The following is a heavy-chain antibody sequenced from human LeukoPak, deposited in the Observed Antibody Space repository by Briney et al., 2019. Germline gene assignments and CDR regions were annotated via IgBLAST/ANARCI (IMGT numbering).Heavy chain of an antibody. CDR3: ARGRKDRGDYYFDY. CDR2: MNPNSGNT. Sequence: ASVKVSRKASGYTFTSYDINWVRQATGQGLEWMGWMNPNSGNTGYAQKFQGRVTMTRNTSISTAYMELSSLRSEDTAVYYCARGRKDRGDYYFDYWGQGTLVTVSS. J-gene: IGHJ4*02. CDR1: GYTFTSYD. D-gene: IGHD2-15*01. V-gene: IGHV1-8*01.